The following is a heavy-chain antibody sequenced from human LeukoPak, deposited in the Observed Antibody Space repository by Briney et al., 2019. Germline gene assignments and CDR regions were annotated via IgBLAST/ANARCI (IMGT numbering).Heavy chain of an antibody. D-gene: IGHD3-10*01. CDR1: GYTFTGHY. CDR3: ARDREFYGSGSSWLDY. J-gene: IGHJ4*02. CDR2: INPNSGGA. V-gene: IGHV1-2*02. Sequence: GASVKVSCKASGYTFTGHYIHWVRQAPGQGLEWMGWINPNSGGANYAQNFQGRVTMTRDTSISTVYMEMRRLRNDDTAVYHCARDREFYGSGSSWLDYWGQGTLVTVSS.